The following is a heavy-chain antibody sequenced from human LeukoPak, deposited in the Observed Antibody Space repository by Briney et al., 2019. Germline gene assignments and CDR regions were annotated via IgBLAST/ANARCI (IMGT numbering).Heavy chain of an antibody. J-gene: IGHJ6*03. V-gene: IGHV1-8*01. CDR3: ARAVRRYDISGYTRTYYYYMDV. D-gene: IGHD3-22*01. Sequence: GASVKVSCKASGYTFTSYDINWVRQATGQGLEWMGWMNPNSGNTGYAQKFQGRVTMTRNTSISTAYMELSCLRSEDTAVYYCARAVRRYDISGYTRTYYYYMDVWGKGTTVTVSS. CDR1: GYTFTSYD. CDR2: MNPNSGNT.